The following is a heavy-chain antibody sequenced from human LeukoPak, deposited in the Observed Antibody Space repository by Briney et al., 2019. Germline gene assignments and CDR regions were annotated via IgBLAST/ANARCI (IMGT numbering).Heavy chain of an antibody. V-gene: IGHV3-49*03. CDR2: IRSKAYGGTT. CDR3: TRDLFSSGWPGPTDY. J-gene: IGHJ4*02. D-gene: IGHD6-19*01. Sequence: GGSLRLSCTASGFTFGDYAMSWFRQAPGKGLEWVGFIRSKAYGGTTEYAASVKGKFTISRDDSKSIAYLQMNSLKTEDTAVYYCTRDLFSSGWPGPTDYWGQGTLVTVSS. CDR1: GFTFGDYA.